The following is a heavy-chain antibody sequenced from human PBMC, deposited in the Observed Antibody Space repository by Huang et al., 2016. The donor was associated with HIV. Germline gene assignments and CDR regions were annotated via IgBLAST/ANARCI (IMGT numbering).Heavy chain of an antibody. J-gene: IGHJ3*02. CDR3: ARERMMSWLDDHDAFDI. V-gene: IGHV4-34*01. CDR2: SNHSGST. CDR1: GGSFSGYY. Sequence: QVQLQQWGAGLLKPSETLSLTCAVYGGSFSGYYWSWIRQSPGKGLEWIGESNHSGSTNYNPSLSSRLTISVDTSKNQFSLKLSSVTAADTAVYYCARERMMSWLDDHDAFDIWGQGTMVTVSS. D-gene: IGHD1-1*01.